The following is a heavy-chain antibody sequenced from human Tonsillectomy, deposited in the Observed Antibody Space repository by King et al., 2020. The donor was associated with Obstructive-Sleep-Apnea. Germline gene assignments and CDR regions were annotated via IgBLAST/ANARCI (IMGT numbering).Heavy chain of an antibody. CDR3: ARGGSRAATFGMDV. CDR1: GFTFSSYA. D-gene: IGHD2-15*01. CDR2: ISSNGGST. V-gene: IGHV3-64*01. J-gene: IGHJ6*02. Sequence: VQLVESGGGLVQPGGSLRLSCAASGFTFSSYAMHWVRQAPGKGLEYVSAISSNGGSTYYANSVKGRFTISRDNSKNTLYLQMGSLRAEDMAVYYCARGGSRAATFGMDVWGQGTTVTVSS.